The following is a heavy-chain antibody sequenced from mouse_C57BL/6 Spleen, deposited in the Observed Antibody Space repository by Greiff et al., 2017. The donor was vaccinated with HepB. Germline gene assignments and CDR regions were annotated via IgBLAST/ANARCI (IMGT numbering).Heavy chain of an antibody. CDR2: IDPEDGDT. D-gene: IGHD2-4*01. V-gene: IGHV14-1*01. Sequence: VQLKQSGAELVRPGASVKLSCTASGFNIKDYYMHWVKQRPEQGLEWIGRIDPEDGDTEYAPKFQGKATMTADTSSNTAYLQLSSLTSEDTAVYYCTDYYDYDDYAMDYWGQGTSVTVSS. CDR1: GFNIKDYY. CDR3: TDYYDYDDYAMDY. J-gene: IGHJ4*01.